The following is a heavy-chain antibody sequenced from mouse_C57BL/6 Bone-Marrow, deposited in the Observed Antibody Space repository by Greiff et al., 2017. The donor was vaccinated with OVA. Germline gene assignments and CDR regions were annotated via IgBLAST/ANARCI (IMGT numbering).Heavy chain of an antibody. D-gene: IGHD1-1*01. CDR2: IDPENGDT. CDR1: GFNIKDDY. CDR3: TTWVITTGFDY. Sequence: VQLQQSGAELVRPGASVKLSCTASGFNIKDDYMHWVKQRPEQGLEWIGWIDPENGDTEYASKVQGQATITADTSSNTAYLQLSSLTSEDTAVYYCTTWVITTGFDYWGQGTTLTVSS. V-gene: IGHV14-4*01. J-gene: IGHJ2*01.